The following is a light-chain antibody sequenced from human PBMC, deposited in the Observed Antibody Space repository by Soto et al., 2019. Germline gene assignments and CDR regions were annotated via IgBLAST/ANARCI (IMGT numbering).Light chain of an antibody. CDR3: HQRQSWPRT. CDR1: QSASSSF. V-gene: IGKV3-20*01. J-gene: IGKJ5*01. CDR2: GAS. Sequence: EIVLTQSPGTLSLSPGERATLSCRASQSASSSFLAWYQQKPGQAPRLLIYGASSRATGIPDRFSGSGSGTDFTLTISSLEPEDFAVYYCHQRQSWPRTFGQGTRLEI.